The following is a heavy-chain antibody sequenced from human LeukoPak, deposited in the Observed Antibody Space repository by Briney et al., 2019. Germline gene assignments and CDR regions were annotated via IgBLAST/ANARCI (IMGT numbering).Heavy chain of an antibody. CDR3: AREGLTPANYYYYGMDV. Sequence: ASVTVSCKASGYTFTSYDIKWVQQATRQGLEWMGWMNPNSGNTGYAQNFQGRVTMTRITSISTAYMELSSLRSEDTAVYYCAREGLTPANYYYYGMDVWGQGTTVTVSS. CDR2: MNPNSGNT. J-gene: IGHJ6*02. D-gene: IGHD2-8*01. CDR1: GYTFTSYD. V-gene: IGHV1-8*01.